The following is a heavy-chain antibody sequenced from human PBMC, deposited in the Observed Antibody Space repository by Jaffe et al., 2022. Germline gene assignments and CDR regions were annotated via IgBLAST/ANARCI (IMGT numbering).Heavy chain of an antibody. CDR1: GGSISSGSYY. CDR3: ARAGVTRVGYFDL. V-gene: IGHV4-61*02. J-gene: IGHJ2*01. D-gene: IGHD3-10*01. CDR2: IYTSGST. Sequence: QVQLQESGPGLVKPSQTLSLTCTVSGGSISSGSYYWSWIRQPAGKGLEWIGRIYTSGSTNYNPSLKSRVTISVDTSKNQFSLKLSSVTAADTAVYYCARAGVTRVGYFDLWGRGTLVTVSS.